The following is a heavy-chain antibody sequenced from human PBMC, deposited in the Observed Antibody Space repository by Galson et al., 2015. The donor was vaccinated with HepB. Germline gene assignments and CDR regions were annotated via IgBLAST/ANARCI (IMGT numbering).Heavy chain of an antibody. CDR3: ARYSHFSTEDNWFDP. J-gene: IGHJ5*02. CDR1: GGTFSSYA. CDR2: IIPIFGIA. D-gene: IGHD3-3*01. Sequence: SVKVSCKASGGTFSSYAISWVRQAPGQGLEWMGGIIPIFGIANYAQKFQVRVTITADKSTSTAYMELSSLRSEDTAVYYCARYSHFSTEDNWFDPWGQGTLVTVSS. V-gene: IGHV1-69*10.